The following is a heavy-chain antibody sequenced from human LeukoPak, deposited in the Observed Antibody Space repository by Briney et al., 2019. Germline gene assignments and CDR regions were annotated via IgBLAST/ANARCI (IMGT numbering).Heavy chain of an antibody. CDR1: GFTFSSYA. CDR3: ANDDKEMATNGGYYYYGMDV. V-gene: IGHV3-23*01. J-gene: IGHJ6*02. CDR2: ISGSGGST. Sequence: PGGSLRLSCAASGFTFSSYAMSWVRQAPGKGLEWVSAISGSGGSTYYADSVKGRFTISRDNSKNTLYLQMNSLRAEDTAVYYCANDDKEMATNGGYYYYGMDVWGQGTTVTVSS. D-gene: IGHD5-24*01.